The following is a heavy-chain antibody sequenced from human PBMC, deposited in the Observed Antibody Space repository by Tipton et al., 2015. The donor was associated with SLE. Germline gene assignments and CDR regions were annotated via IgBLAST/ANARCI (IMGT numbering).Heavy chain of an antibody. V-gene: IGHV4-34*01. Sequence: TLSLTCDVDGGSFSGYYWTWIRQAPGKGLEWIGEINHSGSANYNSALKSRVTISVDTSKNQFSLKLSSVTAADTAIYYCARLGQVTTAMNFDYWGQGTLVTVSS. CDR3: ARLGQVTTAMNFDY. CDR2: INHSGSA. D-gene: IGHD1-1*01. CDR1: GGSFSGYY. J-gene: IGHJ4*02.